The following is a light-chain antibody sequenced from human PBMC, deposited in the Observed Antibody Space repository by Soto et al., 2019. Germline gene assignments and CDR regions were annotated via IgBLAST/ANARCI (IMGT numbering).Light chain of an antibody. J-gene: IGKJ1*01. CDR2: GAS. CDR3: QQYNNWPLT. V-gene: IGKV3-15*01. Sequence: EVVMTQSPVTLSVSPGERVTLSCRASQSVTSNLAWYQQKPSQAPKLLIFGASTRATSIPARFSGSGSGTEFTLTISSLQSEDFAVYYCQQYNNWPLTFGQGTKVEIK. CDR1: QSVTSN.